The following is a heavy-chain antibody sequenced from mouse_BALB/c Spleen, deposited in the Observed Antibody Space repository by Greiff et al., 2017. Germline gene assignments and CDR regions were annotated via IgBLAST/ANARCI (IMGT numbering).Heavy chain of an antibody. J-gene: IGHJ3*01. Sequence: EVKLVESGAELVKPGASVKLSCTASGFNIKDTYMHWVKQRPEQGLEWIGRIDPANGNTKYDPKFQGKATITADTSSNTAYLQLSSLTSEDTAVYYCARGNGFAYWGQGTLVTVSA. CDR1: GFNIKDTY. CDR3: ARGNGFAY. CDR2: IDPANGNT. V-gene: IGHV14-3*02. D-gene: IGHD2-1*01.